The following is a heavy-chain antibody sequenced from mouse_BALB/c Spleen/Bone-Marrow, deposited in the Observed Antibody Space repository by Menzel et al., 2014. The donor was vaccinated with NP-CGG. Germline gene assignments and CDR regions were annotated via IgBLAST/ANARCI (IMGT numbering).Heavy chain of an antibody. CDR1: GYTFTSYW. CDR2: IIPSNGRS. J-gene: IGHJ4*01. V-gene: IGHV1S81*02. D-gene: IGHD2-13*01. Sequence: SGAELVKPGTSVKLSCKTSGYTFTSYWMHWVKQRPGQGLEWIGKIIPSNGRSNYNEKFKNKATLTVDKSSSTAYMQLSSLTSEDSAVYFCARTYGDSPYFYAMDYWGQGTSVTVSS. CDR3: ARTYGDSPYFYAMDY.